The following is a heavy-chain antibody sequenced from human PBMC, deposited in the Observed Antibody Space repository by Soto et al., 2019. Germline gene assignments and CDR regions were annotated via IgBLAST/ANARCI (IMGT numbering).Heavy chain of an antibody. V-gene: IGHV6-1*01. CDR1: GDSVSSNSAA. CDR3: ARIVRGSSSWYGYYYGMDV. CDR2: TYYRSKWYN. D-gene: IGHD6-13*01. Sequence: SQTLSLTCAISGDSVSSNSAAWNWIRQSPSRGLEWLGRTYYRSKWYNDYAVSVKSRITINPDTSKNQFSLQLNSVTPEDTATYYCARIVRGSSSWYGYYYGMDVWGQGTTVTVSS. J-gene: IGHJ6*02.